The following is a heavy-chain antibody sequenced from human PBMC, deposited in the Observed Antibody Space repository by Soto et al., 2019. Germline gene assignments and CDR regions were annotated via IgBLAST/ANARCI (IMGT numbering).Heavy chain of an antibody. CDR1: GDSFTNYA. V-gene: IGHV1-69*01. CDR3: ARDDATHCGDDCYRYFYYGMDV. J-gene: IGHJ6*02. CDR2: IILALGTP. Sequence: VRLVQSGAEMKQPGSSVSVSCKASGDSFTNYAFTWLRQAPGQGPEWLGGIILALGTPHYSQRFQGRLTITADESSSTVYMELGSLRLDDTALYYCARDDATHCGDDCYRYFYYGMDVWGQGTTVTVSS. D-gene: IGHD2-21*02.